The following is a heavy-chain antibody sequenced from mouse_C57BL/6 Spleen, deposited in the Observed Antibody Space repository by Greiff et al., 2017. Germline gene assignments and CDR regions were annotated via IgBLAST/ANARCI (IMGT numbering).Heavy chain of an antibody. V-gene: IGHV1-81*01. CDR1: GYTFTSYG. CDR3: AREGVVPHYYAMDY. Sequence: QVQLKQSGAELARPGASVKLSCKASGYTFTSYGISWVKQRTGQGLEWIGEIYPRSGNTYYNEKFKGKATLTADKSSSTAYMELRSLTSEDSAVYFCAREGVVPHYYAMDYWGQGTSVTVSS. J-gene: IGHJ4*01. D-gene: IGHD1-1*01. CDR2: IYPRSGNT.